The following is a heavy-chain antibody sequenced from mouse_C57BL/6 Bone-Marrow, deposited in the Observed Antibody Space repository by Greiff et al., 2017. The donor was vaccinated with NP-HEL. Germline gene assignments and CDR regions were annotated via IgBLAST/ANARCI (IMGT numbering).Heavy chain of an antibody. Sequence: QVQLQQSGAELARTGASVKLSCKASGYTFTSYGISWVKQRTGQGLEWIGEIYPRSGNTYYNEKFKGKATLTADKSSSTAYMELRSLTSEDSAVYFCARSGYGNYDWYFDVWGTGTTVTVSS. J-gene: IGHJ1*03. CDR1: GYTFTSYG. D-gene: IGHD2-1*01. V-gene: IGHV1-81*01. CDR2: IYPRSGNT. CDR3: ARSGYGNYDWYFDV.